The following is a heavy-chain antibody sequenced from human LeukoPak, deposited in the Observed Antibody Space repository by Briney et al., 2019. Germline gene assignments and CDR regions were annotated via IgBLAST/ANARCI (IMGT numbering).Heavy chain of an antibody. CDR2: ISAYNGNT. CDR1: GYTFTSYG. V-gene: IGHV1-18*01. J-gene: IGHJ4*02. D-gene: IGHD5-12*01. CDR3: ARAPVVDIVATTPDY. Sequence: ASVKVSCKASGYTFTSYGISWVRQAPGQGLECMGWISAYNGNTNYAQKLQGRVTMTTDTSTSTAYMELRSLRSDDTAVYYCARAPVVDIVATTPDYWGQGTLVTVSS.